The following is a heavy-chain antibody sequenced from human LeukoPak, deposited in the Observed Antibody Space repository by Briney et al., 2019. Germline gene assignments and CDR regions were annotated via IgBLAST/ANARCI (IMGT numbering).Heavy chain of an antibody. J-gene: IGHJ4*02. V-gene: IGHV4-34*01. D-gene: IGHD6-13*01. CDR1: GGSFSGYY. Sequence: SETLSLTCAVYGGSFSGYYWSWIRQPPGKGLEWIGEINHSGSTNYNPSLKSRVTISVDTSKNQFSLKLSSVTAADTAVYYCARDSGIAGFDYWGQGTLVTVSS. CDR3: ARDSGIAGFDY. CDR2: INHSGST.